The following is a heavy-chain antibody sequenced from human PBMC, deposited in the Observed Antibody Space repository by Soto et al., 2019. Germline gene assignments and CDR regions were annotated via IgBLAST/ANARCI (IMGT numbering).Heavy chain of an antibody. CDR3: AKDLGWGGSSVPYYYYGMDV. J-gene: IGHJ6*02. V-gene: IGHV3-30*18. D-gene: IGHD1-26*01. CDR2: ISYDGSNK. CDR1: GFTFSSYG. Sequence: GGSLRLSCAASGFTFSSYGMHWVRQAPGKGLEWVAVISYDGSNKYYADSVKGRFTISRDNSKNTLYLQMNSLRAEDTAVYYCAKDLGWGGSSVPYYYYGMDVWGQGTTVTVSS.